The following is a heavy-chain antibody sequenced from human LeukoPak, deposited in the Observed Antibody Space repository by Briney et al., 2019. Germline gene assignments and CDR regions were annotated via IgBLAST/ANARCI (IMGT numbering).Heavy chain of an antibody. J-gene: IGHJ4*02. V-gene: IGHV4-61*02. CDR1: GGSISSGGYS. D-gene: IGHD3-22*01. Sequence: PSQTLSLTCAVSGGSISSGGYSWSWIRQPAGKGLEWIGRIYTSGSTNYNPSLKSRVTMSVDTSKNQFSLKLSSVTAADTAVYYCTRDLRLQGPYSSGYSGYFDYWGQGTLVTVSS. CDR3: TRDLRLQGPYSSGYSGYFDY. CDR2: IYTSGST.